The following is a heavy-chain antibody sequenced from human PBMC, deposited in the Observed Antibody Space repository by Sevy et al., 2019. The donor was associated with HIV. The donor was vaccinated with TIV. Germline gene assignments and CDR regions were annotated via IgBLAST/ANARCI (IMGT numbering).Heavy chain of an antibody. Sequence: SETLSLTCTVSGGSISSYYWSWIRQPPGKGLGWIGYIYYSGSTNYNPSLKSRVTISVDTSKTQFSLKLSSVTAADTAVNYGARGWDGGYEPYFDYWGQGTLVTVSS. J-gene: IGHJ4*02. CDR2: IYYSGST. V-gene: IGHV4-59*01. CDR1: GGSISSYY. D-gene: IGHD5-12*01. CDR3: ARGWDGGYEPYFDY.